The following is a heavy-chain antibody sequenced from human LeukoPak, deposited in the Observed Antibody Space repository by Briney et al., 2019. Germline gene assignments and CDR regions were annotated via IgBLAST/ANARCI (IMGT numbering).Heavy chain of an antibody. J-gene: IGHJ4*02. V-gene: IGHV1-8*01. D-gene: IGHD3-22*01. CDR3: ARPKSKYDSSGYYPLDY. CDR1: GYTFTSND. Sequence: ASVKVSCKXSGYTFTSNDINWVRQATRQGLEWMGRMNPNSGNTGYAQKFQGRVTMTRNTAISTAYMELSSLTSEDTAVYYCARPKSKYDSSGYYPLDYWGQGTLVTVSS. CDR2: MNPNSGNT.